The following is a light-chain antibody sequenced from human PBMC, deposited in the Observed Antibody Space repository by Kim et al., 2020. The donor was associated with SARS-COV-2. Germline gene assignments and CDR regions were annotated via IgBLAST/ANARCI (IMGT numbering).Light chain of an antibody. CDR3: QQYYSAPYT. J-gene: IGKJ2*01. CDR1: QSVLYSPNNKNY. CDR2: WAS. Sequence: DIVMTQSPDSLAVSLGERATINCKSSQSVLYSPNNKNYLAWYQQKPGQPPNLLIYWASTRESGVPDRFSGSGSGTDFTLTISSLQAEDVAVYYCQQYYSAPYTFGQGNKLEI. V-gene: IGKV4-1*01.